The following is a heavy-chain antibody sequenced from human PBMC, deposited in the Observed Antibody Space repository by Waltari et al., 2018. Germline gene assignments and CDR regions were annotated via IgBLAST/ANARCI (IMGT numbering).Heavy chain of an antibody. D-gene: IGHD3-16*02. CDR1: GFTVGNSA. CDR2: SSGSSSST. Sequence: EVQLLESGGGLVQPGGSLRLSCAASGFTVGNSATSWVRQAPGKGLEWISGSSGSSSSTYYADSVKGRFTISRDNSKNTLYLQMNSLRVEDTAVYFCAKVEGGIVTRYYALDIWGQGTMVTVSS. CDR3: AKVEGGIVTRYYALDI. J-gene: IGHJ3*02. V-gene: IGHV3-23*01.